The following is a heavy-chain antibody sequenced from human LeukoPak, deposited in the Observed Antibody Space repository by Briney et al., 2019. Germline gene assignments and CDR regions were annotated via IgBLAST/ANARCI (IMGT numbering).Heavy chain of an antibody. CDR1: GFTFSSYW. V-gene: IGHV3-7*05. CDR2: IKQDGSEK. D-gene: IGHD2-2*01. J-gene: IGHJ4*02. CDR3: ARDQRYCSSSSCPWEPFDY. Sequence: GGSLRLSCAASGFTFSSYWMSWVRQAPGKGLEWVANIKQDGSEKYYVDSVKGRFTISRDNAKNSLYLQMNSLRAEDTAVYYCARDQRYCSSSSCPWEPFDYWGQGALVTVSS.